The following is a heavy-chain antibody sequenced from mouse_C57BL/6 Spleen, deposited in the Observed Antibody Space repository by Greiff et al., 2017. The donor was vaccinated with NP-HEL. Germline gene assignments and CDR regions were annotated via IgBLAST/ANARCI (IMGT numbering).Heavy chain of an antibody. J-gene: IGHJ2*01. V-gene: IGHV1-81*01. Sequence: VQLQQSGAELARPGASVKLSCKASGYTFTSYGISWVKQRTGQGLEWIGEIYPRSGNTYYNEKFKGKATLTADKSASTAYMERRNLTSEDSAVYFCARDYGSSYVHYFDYWGQGTTLTVSS. CDR3: ARDYGSSYVHYFDY. CDR2: IYPRSGNT. D-gene: IGHD1-1*01. CDR1: GYTFTSYG.